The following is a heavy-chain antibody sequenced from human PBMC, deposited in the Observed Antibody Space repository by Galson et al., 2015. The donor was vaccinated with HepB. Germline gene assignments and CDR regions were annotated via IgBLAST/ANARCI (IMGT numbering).Heavy chain of an antibody. CDR1: GYTFTSYA. J-gene: IGHJ3*02. CDR2: INTNTGNP. D-gene: IGHD4-23*01. Sequence: SVKVSCKASGYTFTSYAMNWVRQAPGQGLEWMGWINTNTGNPTYAQGFTGRFVFSLDTSVSTAYLQISSLKAEDTAVYYCARDGPDYGGNGGVDAVDIWGQGTMVTVSS. V-gene: IGHV7-4-1*02. CDR3: ARDGPDYGGNGGVDAVDI.